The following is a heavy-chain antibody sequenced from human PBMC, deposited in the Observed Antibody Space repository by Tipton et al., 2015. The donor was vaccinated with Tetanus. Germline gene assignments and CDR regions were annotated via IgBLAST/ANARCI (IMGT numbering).Heavy chain of an antibody. CDR3: AGPPGEAHAFDI. V-gene: IGHV5-51*01. Sequence: LVQSGAEVKKPGESLKISCKGSGYSFTSYWIGWVRQMPGKGQEWMGIIYPGDSDTRYSPSFQDQVTISDDKPISTAYLQWSTLMASDTAMYYCAGPPGEAHAFDIWGQGTMVTVSS. J-gene: IGHJ3*02. CDR2: IYPGDSDT. CDR1: GYSFTSYW.